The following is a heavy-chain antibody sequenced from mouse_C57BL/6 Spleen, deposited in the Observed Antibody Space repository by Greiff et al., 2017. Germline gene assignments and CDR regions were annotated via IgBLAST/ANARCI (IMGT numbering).Heavy chain of an antibody. CDR1: GYTFTDYD. J-gene: IGHJ3*01. V-gene: IGHV1-15*01. CDR3: KIQLSWFAY. D-gene: IGHD4-1*02. CDR2: IDPDTGGT. Sequence: VQLQQSGAELVRPGASVTLSCKASGYTFTDYDMHWVQQTPVHGLEWIGAIDPDTGGTAYNQKFKGRAILTADKSSSTAYMELRSLTSEDSAGYDWKIQLSWFAYWGQGTLVTVSA.